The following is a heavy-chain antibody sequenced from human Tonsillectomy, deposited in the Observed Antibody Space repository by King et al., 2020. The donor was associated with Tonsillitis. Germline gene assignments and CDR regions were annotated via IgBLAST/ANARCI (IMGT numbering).Heavy chain of an antibody. J-gene: IGHJ3*02. Sequence: DVQLVESGGGLVQPGGSLRLSCAASRFTFSSYWMHWVRQAPGKGLVWVSRFNSDWSGTTYADSVKGRFSISRDNAKKTLYLQMNSRRAEDTAVYFCARAPIGSYRTFWYQDREENAFDIWGQGTMVTVSS. CDR2: FNSDWSGT. CDR1: RFTFSSYW. D-gene: IGHD1-26*01. CDR3: ARAPIGSYRTFWYQDREENAFDI. V-gene: IGHV3-74*01.